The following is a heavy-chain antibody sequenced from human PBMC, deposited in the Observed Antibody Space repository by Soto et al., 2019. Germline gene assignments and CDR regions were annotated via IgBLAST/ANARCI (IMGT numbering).Heavy chain of an antibody. V-gene: IGHV3-48*01. J-gene: IGHJ6*03. CDR2: ITSSTSNM. CDR3: ARDAKNFYYMDI. CDR1: GFIFSTYS. Sequence: GGSLRLSCAASGFIFSTYSMNWVRQAPGKGLEWVSYITSSTSNMYYADSVKGRFTISRDNAKNSLFLQMNSLRAEDTAVYYCARDAKNFYYMDIWGKGTTVTVSS.